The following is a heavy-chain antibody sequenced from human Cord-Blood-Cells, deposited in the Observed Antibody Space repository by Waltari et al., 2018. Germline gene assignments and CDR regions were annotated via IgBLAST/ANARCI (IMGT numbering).Heavy chain of an antibody. CDR3: ARGLAYYDFWSGYYYFDY. V-gene: IGHV4-34*01. CDR2: INHSGST. Sequence: QVQLQQWGAGLLKPSETLSPTCAVYGGSFSGYYWSRIRQPPRKGLEWIGEINHSGSTNYNPSLKSRVTISVDTSKNQFSLKLSSVTAADTAVYYCARGLAYYDFWSGYYYFDYWGQGTLVTVSS. J-gene: IGHJ4*02. CDR1: GGSFSGYY. D-gene: IGHD3-3*01.